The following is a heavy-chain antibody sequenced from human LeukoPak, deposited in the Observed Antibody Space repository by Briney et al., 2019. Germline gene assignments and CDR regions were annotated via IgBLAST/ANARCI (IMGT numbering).Heavy chain of an antibody. Sequence: ASVKVSCKASGYTFTGYYMHWVRQAPGQGLEWMGGINPNSGGTNYAQKYQGRVTMTRDTSISTAYKELSRLRSDDTAVYYCARDSGERGSGSYLIAYWGQGTLVTVSS. CDR1: GYTFTGYY. CDR2: INPNSGGT. J-gene: IGHJ4*02. CDR3: ARDSGERGSGSYLIAY. V-gene: IGHV1-2*02. D-gene: IGHD3-10*01.